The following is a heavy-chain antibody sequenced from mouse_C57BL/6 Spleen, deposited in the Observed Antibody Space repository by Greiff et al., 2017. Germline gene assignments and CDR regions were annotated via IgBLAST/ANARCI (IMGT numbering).Heavy chain of an antibody. CDR3: ASQARMVTTFYAMDY. J-gene: IGHJ4*01. Sequence: QVQLQQPGAELVKPGASVKMSCKASGYTFTSYWITWVKQRPGQGLEWIGDIYPGSGSTNYNEKFKSKATLTVDTSSSTAYMQHSSLTSEDSAVYYCASQARMVTTFYAMDYWGQGTSVTVAS. CDR1: GYTFTSYW. D-gene: IGHD2-2*01. CDR2: IYPGSGST. V-gene: IGHV1-55*01.